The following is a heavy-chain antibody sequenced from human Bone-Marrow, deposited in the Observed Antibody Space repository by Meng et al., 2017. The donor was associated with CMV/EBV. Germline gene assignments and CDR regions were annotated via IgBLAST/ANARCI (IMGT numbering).Heavy chain of an antibody. D-gene: IGHD1-26*01. CDR1: GFSISTYY. Sequence: CSVSGFSISTYYWSWIRQPAGKGLEWIGRIYSTGSTNYNPSLKSRVTLSLDTSKNQFSLRLTSVTAADTAVYYCARMGEAGGPVNLDRWGQGTLVTVSS. CDR2: IYSTGST. CDR3: ARMGEAGGPVNLDR. V-gene: IGHV4-4*07. J-gene: IGHJ5*02.